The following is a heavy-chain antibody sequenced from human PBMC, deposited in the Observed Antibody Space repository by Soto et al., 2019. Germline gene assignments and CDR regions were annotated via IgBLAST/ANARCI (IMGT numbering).Heavy chain of an antibody. D-gene: IGHD3-3*01. V-gene: IGHV4-31*03. CDR3: ASTIFGVVTHGDAFDI. Sequence: SETLSLTCTVSGGTIINGGYCWSWIRQHPGKGLEWIGYIYYSGSTYYNPSLKSRVTISVDTSKNQFSLKLSSVTAADTAVYYCASTIFGVVTHGDAFDIWGQGTMVTVSS. J-gene: IGHJ3*02. CDR1: GGTIINGGYC. CDR2: IYYSGST.